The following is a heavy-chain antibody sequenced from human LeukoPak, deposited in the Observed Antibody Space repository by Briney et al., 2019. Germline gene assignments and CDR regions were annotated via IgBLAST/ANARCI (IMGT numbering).Heavy chain of an antibody. Sequence: ASVKVSCKVSGYTLTELSMHWVRQAPGQGLEWMGWINPNSGGTNYAQKLQGRVTMTTDTSTSTAYMELRSLRSDDTAVYYCARPLRRIQVSDILTGYSPDAFDIWGQGTMVTVSS. CDR1: GYTLTELS. J-gene: IGHJ3*02. CDR3: ARPLRRIQVSDILTGYSPDAFDI. V-gene: IGHV1-2*02. CDR2: INPNSGGT. D-gene: IGHD3-9*01.